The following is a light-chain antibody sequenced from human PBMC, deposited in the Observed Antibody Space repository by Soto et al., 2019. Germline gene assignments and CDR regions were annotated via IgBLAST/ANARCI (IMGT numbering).Light chain of an antibody. J-gene: IGLJ1*01. V-gene: IGLV2-14*03. CDR2: YVD. CDR3: CSYADGSIYF. CDR1: SRDVGAYDY. Sequence: QSVLTQPASVSGSPGQSITISCTGTSRDVGAYDYVSWYLQYPDKAPQLLIYYVDHRPSGVSSRFSGSKSGKTASLTISGLQAEDEGDYYCCSYADGSIYFFGTGTKLTVL.